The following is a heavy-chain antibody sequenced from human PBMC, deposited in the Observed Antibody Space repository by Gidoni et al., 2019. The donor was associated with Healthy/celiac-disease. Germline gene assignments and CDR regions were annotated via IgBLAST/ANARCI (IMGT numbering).Heavy chain of an antibody. D-gene: IGHD6-25*01. J-gene: IGHJ6*02. CDR1: GFTFDDYA. CDR3: AKTNQIAALPDV. CDR2: ISWNSGSI. V-gene: IGHV3-9*01. Sequence: EVQLVESGGGLVQPGRSLRLSCAASGFTFDDYAMHWVRQAPGKGLEWVSGISWNSGSIGYADSVKGRFTISRDNAKNSLYLQMNSLRAEDTALYYCAKTNQIAALPDVWGQGTTVTVSS.